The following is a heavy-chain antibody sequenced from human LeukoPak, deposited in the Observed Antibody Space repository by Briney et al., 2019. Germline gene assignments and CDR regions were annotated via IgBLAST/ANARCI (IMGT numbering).Heavy chain of an antibody. CDR2: IYYSGST. V-gene: IGHV4-59*01. Sequence: SETLSLTCTVSGGSISSYYWSWIRQPPGKGLEWIGYIYYSGSTNYNPSLKSRVTISVDTSKNQFSLKLSSVTAADTAVYYCAREEEGLYGVYVVFDYWGQGTLVTVSS. D-gene: IGHD4-17*01. CDR1: GGSISSYY. J-gene: IGHJ4*02. CDR3: AREEEGLYGVYVVFDY.